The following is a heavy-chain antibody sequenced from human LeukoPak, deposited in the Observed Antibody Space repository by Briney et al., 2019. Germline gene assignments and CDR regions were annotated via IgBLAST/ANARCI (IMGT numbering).Heavy chain of an antibody. V-gene: IGHV4-34*01. Sequence: SETLSLTCAVYGGSFSGYYWSWIRQPPGKGLEWIGEINHSGSTNYNPSLKSRATISVDTSKNQFSLKLSSVTAADTAVYYCARDFRYDYVWGSHDAFDIWGQGTMVTVSS. D-gene: IGHD3-16*01. CDR3: ARDFRYDYVWGSHDAFDI. CDR1: GGSFSGYY. CDR2: INHSGST. J-gene: IGHJ3*02.